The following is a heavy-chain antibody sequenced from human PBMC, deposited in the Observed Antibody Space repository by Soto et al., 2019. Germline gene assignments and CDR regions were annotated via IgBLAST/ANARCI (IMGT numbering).Heavy chain of an antibody. CDR3: AKDLYSSSWSYNWVDP. Sequence: WGSLRLSCTASGSTFAHYTLSWFRQAPGKGLEWVSAISGSGGSTYYADSVKGRFTISRDNSKNTLYLQMNSLRAKDTAVYYCAKDLYSSSWSYNWVDPWGQGTLVTVSS. J-gene: IGHJ5*02. D-gene: IGHD6-13*01. V-gene: IGHV3-23*01. CDR2: ISGSGGST. CDR1: GSTFAHYT.